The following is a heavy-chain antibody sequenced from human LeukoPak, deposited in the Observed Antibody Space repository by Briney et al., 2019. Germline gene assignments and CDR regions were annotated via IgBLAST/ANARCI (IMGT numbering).Heavy chain of an antibody. CDR2: ISYDGSNK. J-gene: IGHJ5*02. CDR3: RGVPAPYGNRFDP. CDR1: GFTFSSYG. D-gene: IGHD3-10*01. V-gene: IGHV3-30*03. Sequence: GRSLRLSCAASGFTFSSYGMHWVRQAPGKGLEWVAVISYDGSNKYYADSVKGRFTISRGNSKNTLYLQMNSLRAEDTAVYFCRGVPAPYGNRFDPWGQGRLVTVS.